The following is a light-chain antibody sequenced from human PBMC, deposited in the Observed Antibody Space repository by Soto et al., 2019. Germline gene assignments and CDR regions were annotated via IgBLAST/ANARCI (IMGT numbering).Light chain of an antibody. CDR1: QTVRNNY. V-gene: IGKV3-20*01. CDR3: QQFSSYPLN. Sequence: EFVLTQSPGTLSLSPGERATLSCRASQTVRNNYLAWYQQKPGQAPRLLIYDASSRATGIPDRFSGGGSGTDFTLTISRLEPEDFAVYSCQQFSSYPLNFGGGTKVDI. J-gene: IGKJ4*01. CDR2: DAS.